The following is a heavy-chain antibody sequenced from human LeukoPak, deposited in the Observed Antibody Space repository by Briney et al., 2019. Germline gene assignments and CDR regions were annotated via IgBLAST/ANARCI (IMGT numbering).Heavy chain of an antibody. V-gene: IGHV3-64D*06. Sequence: GGSLRLSCAASGFTFSSFAMHWVRQAPGKGLAYLSAIYSDGSRTYYADSVKGRFTISRDNSKNTLYFEMSSLRVEDTAVYYCVKSPGSGWPVWGQGTLLTVSS. CDR1: GFTFSSFA. D-gene: IGHD6-19*01. CDR3: VKSPGSGWPV. CDR2: IYSDGSRT. J-gene: IGHJ4*02.